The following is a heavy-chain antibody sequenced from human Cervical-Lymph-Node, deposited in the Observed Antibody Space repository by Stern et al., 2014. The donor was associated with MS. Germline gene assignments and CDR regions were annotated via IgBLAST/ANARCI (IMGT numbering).Heavy chain of an antibody. D-gene: IGHD4-17*01. CDR1: GFTFSSYW. CDR3: ARGDDDYGDYGYYYYGMDV. CDR2: IKEGGSEK. J-gene: IGHJ6*02. Sequence: EVQLVESGGGLVQPGGSLRLSCAASGFTFSSYWMSWVRQAPGKGLEWVANIKEGGSEKYYVDSVKGRFTISRDNAKNSLYLQMNSLRAEDTAVYYCARGDDDYGDYGYYYYGMDVWGQGTTVTVSS. V-gene: IGHV3-7*03.